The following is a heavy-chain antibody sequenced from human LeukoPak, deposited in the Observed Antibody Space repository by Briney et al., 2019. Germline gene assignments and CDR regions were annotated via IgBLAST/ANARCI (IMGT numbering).Heavy chain of an antibody. J-gene: IGHJ4*02. Sequence: PGRSLRLSCAASGFTFSSYDMHWVRQAPGKGLEWVAVIWYDGSNKYYADSVKGRFTISRDNSKNTLYLQMNSLRAEDTAVYYCAREEDRSSSSGLVFDYWGQGTLVTVSS. CDR1: GFTFSSYD. V-gene: IGHV3-33*01. D-gene: IGHD6-6*01. CDR2: IWYDGSNK. CDR3: AREEDRSSSSGLVFDY.